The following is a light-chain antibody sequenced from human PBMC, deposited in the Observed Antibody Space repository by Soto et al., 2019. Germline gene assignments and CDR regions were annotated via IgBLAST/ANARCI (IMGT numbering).Light chain of an antibody. CDR3: KQYGSSGT. V-gene: IGKV3-20*01. Sequence: EMVLTQSPGTLSLSPGERAALSCRASQSVSNNYLAWYQQKRGQAPRLLIYGSSTRATGIPDRFRASGSGKEFTVTITRLEHEDFEGYYSKQYGSSGTFGQGTKVDIK. J-gene: IGKJ1*01. CDR1: QSVSNNY. CDR2: GSS.